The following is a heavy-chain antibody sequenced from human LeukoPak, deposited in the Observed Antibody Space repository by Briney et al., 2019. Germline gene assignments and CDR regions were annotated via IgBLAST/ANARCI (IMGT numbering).Heavy chain of an antibody. CDR3: ASGYTYYYGSGIYY. CDR1: GFTFSSHA. D-gene: IGHD3-10*01. J-gene: IGHJ4*02. CDR2: SGGRGDFP. Sequence: GSPRLSPAASGFTFSSHAMSWVPQDPGKGLEWASASGGRGDFPYYAEYVKGRFTIPRDNSKKTLYLKMNSLRAEDTAVYYCASGYTYYYGSGIYYWGQGTLVTVSS. V-gene: IGHV3-23*01.